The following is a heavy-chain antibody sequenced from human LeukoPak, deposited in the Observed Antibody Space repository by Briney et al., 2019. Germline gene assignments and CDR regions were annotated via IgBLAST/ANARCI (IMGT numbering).Heavy chain of an antibody. CDR2: IYYSGST. J-gene: IGHJ4*02. CDR3: ARRSGWYYFDY. D-gene: IGHD6-19*01. V-gene: IGHV4-39*01. Sequence: PSETLSLTCTVSGGSISSSSYYWGWIRQPPGKGLEWIGSIYYSGSTYYNPSPKSRVTISVDTSKNEFSLKLSSVTAADTAVYYCARRSGWYYFDYWGQGTLVTVSS. CDR1: GGSISSSSYY.